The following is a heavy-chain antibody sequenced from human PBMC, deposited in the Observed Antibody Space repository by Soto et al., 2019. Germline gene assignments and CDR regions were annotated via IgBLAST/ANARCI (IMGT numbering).Heavy chain of an antibody. J-gene: IGHJ4*02. CDR2: INHSGST. V-gene: IGHV4-34*01. CDR1: GGSFSGYY. D-gene: IGHD6-13*01. Sequence: QVQLQQWGAGLLKPSETLSLTCAVYGGSFSGYYWSWIRQPPGKGLEWIGEINHSGSTNYNPSLKSRVTISVDTSKNQFSLKLSSVTAADRAVYYCARGLSQAAAGDPVDGGSSGFFDYWGQGTLVTVSS. CDR3: ARGLSQAAAGDPVDGGSSGFFDY.